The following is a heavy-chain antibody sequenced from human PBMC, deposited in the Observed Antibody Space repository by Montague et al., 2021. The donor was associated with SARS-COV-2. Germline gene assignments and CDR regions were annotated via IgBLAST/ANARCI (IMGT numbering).Heavy chain of an antibody. CDR3: ARGQVTISGVLIFIPAAGPLDV. V-gene: IGHV4-34*01. Sequence: SETLSLTCAVYSGSFSDYYWTWVRQPPGKGLEWIGEINHTGSASYNPSLKSRVTLSKDTSKNQFSLKLQSLTAAETAVYYCARGQVTISGVLIFIPAAGPLDVWGQGTLVAVSS. J-gene: IGHJ3*01. CDR2: INHTGSA. D-gene: IGHD3-3*01. CDR1: SGSFSDYY.